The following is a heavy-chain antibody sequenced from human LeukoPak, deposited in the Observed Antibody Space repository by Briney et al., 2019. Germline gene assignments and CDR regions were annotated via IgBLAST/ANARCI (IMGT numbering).Heavy chain of an antibody. V-gene: IGHV3-48*03. CDR3: AELGITMIGGV. CDR2: ISSSGSTI. CDR1: GFTFSSYE. J-gene: IGHJ6*04. D-gene: IGHD3-10*02. Sequence: PGGSLSLSCAASGFTFSSYEMNWVRQAAGKGLEWVSYISSSGSTIYYADSVKGRFTISRDNAKNSLYLQMNSLRAGDTAVYYCAELGITMIGGVWGKGTTVTISS.